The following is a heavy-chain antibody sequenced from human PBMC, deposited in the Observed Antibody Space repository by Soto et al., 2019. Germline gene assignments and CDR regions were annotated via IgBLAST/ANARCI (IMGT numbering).Heavy chain of an antibody. CDR2: IIPIFGTA. V-gene: IGHV1-69*05. J-gene: IGHJ4*02. Sequence: SVKVSCKASGGTFSSYAISWVRQAPGQGLEWMGGIIPIFGTANYAQKFQGRVTMTTDTSTSTAYMELRSLRSDDTAVYYCARMDYCISTSCYFYYFDYWGQGTLVTVSS. CDR3: ARMDYCISTSCYFYYFDY. CDR1: GGTFSSYA. D-gene: IGHD2-2*01.